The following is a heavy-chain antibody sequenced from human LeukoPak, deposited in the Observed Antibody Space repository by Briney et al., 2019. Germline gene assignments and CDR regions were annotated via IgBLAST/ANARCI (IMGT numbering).Heavy chain of an antibody. Sequence: VASVKVSCKASGYTFTNYGISWVRQAPGQGLEWMGWTSVYNGDTNYAQKLQGRVTMTTDTSTSTAYMEVRSLRSDDTAVYFCARVEGPSIFGVIDYWGQGTLVTISS. V-gene: IGHV1-18*01. CDR3: ARVEGPSIFGVIDY. CDR1: GYTFTNYG. CDR2: TSVYNGDT. D-gene: IGHD3-3*01. J-gene: IGHJ4*02.